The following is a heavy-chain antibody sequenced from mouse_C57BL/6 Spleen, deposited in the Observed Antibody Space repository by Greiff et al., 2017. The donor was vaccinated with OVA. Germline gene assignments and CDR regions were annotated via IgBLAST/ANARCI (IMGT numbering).Heavy chain of an antibody. D-gene: IGHD1-1*01. CDR2: IDPENGDT. V-gene: IGHV14-4*01. J-gene: IGHJ1*03. CDR3: TAPITTVEMFDV. Sequence: EVKLQQSGAELVRPGASVKLSCTASGFNIKDDYMHWVKQRPEQGLEWIGWIDPENGDTEYASKFQGKATITADTSSNTAYLQLSSLTSEDTAVYHCTAPITTVEMFDVWGTGTTVTVSS. CDR1: GFNIKDDY.